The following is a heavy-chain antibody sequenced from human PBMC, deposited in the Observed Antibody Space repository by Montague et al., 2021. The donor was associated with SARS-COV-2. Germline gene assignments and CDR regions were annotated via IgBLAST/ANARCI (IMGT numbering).Heavy chain of an antibody. Sequence: SETLSLTCTVSGGSVSNYYWSWLRQPPGKGLEWIGYIYVSGTATSYNPSLNSRTIISDNTSNNHFSLHMNSVTADAANDYCSSNNQCFSGRFCPVGLGSQASMTSDTSTKQSSRHLSSATDAEAAVTYYEGDQDLKGFFDPWGQGTLVAVSS. D-gene: IGHD3-3*01. J-gene: IGHJ5*02. CDR3: SNNQCFSGRFCPVGLGSQASMTSDTSTKQSSRHLSSATDAEAAVTYYEGDQDLKGFFDP. CDR2: IYVSGTAT. CDR1: GGSVSNYY. V-gene: IGHV4-59*02.